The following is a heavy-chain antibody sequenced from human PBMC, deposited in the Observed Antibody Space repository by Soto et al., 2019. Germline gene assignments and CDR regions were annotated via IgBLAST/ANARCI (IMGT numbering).Heavy chain of an antibody. Sequence: QVQLVQSGAEVKKPGSSVKVSCKASGGTFSSYTISWVRQAPGQGLEWMGRIIPIVGIANNAQKFQGRVTNTADKSTSTAYLELSSLTSEDTALYYCATGRAAYTHYYSGIDVWGQGTTVTVSS. CDR1: GGTFSSYT. CDR3: ATGRAAYTHYYSGIDV. D-gene: IGHD2-15*01. CDR2: IIPIVGIA. J-gene: IGHJ6*02. V-gene: IGHV1-69*02.